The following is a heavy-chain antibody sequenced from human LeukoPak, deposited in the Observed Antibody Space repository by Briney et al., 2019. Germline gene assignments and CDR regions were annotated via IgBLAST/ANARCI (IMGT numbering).Heavy chain of an antibody. V-gene: IGHV4-4*09. CDR3: ATSNDAKIAPFDH. CDR1: GVSMSAFQ. D-gene: IGHD2-8*01. CDR2: VNTKGET. J-gene: IGHJ4*02. Sequence: SETLSLTCTVSGVSMSAFQWSWVRQSPEKGLEWIGCVNTKGETNYNPSLKSRVITSVDTSKSQFSLRLTSVTAADTAVYYCATSNDAKIAPFDHWGQGALVTVSS.